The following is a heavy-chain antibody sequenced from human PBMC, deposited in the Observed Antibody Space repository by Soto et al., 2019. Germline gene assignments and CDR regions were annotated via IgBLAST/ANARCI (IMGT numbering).Heavy chain of an antibody. CDR3: ASNDFWSGGGFDY. Sequence: GGSLRLSCAASGFTFSSYGMHWVRQAPGKGLEWVAVIWYDGSNKYYADSMKGRFTISRDNSKNTLYLQMNSLRAEDTAVYYCASNDFWSGGGFDYWGQGTLVTVSS. CDR1: GFTFSSYG. V-gene: IGHV3-33*01. CDR2: IWYDGSNK. J-gene: IGHJ4*02. D-gene: IGHD3-3*01.